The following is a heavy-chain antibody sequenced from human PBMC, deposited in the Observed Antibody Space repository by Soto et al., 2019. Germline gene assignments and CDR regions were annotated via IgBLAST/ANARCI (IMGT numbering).Heavy chain of an antibody. D-gene: IGHD2-21*02. CDR3: AREPYGDSQYFDY. Sequence: QVQLVESGGDMVQAGTSLRLSCTGFGFTFNSLSLHWVRQGPDKGLEWVAVVSFDGKVTYYADSVKGRFTVSRDNSKNTIYLQANSLRAEDTAVYYCAREPYGDSQYFDYSGQGTPVTVSS. CDR1: GFTFNSLS. V-gene: IGHV3-30*04. CDR2: VSFDGKVT. J-gene: IGHJ4*02.